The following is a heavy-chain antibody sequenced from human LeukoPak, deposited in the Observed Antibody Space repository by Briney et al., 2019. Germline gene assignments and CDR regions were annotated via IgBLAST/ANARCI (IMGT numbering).Heavy chain of an antibody. CDR2: ISTSGTYT. CDR3: ARAWGYIVSTIAPYYFDY. J-gene: IGHJ4*02. V-gene: IGHV3-11*05. CDR1: GFNFTNYA. Sequence: GGSLRLSCLGSGFNFTNYAMDWVRQAPGKGLEWVTYISTSGTYTNYADSAKGRFTISRDNAKNSLYLQMNSLRAEDTAVYDCARAWGYIVSTIAPYYFDYWGQGTLVTVSS. D-gene: IGHD5/OR15-5a*01.